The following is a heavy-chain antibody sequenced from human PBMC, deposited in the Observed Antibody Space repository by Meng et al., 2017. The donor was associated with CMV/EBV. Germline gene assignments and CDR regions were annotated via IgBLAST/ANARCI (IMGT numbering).Heavy chain of an antibody. Sequence: GESLKISCAASGFTFSSYWMSWVRQAPGKGLEWVANIKQDGSEKYYVDSVKGRFTISRDNAKNSLYLQMNSLRDEDTAVYYCAREDRPLVHCSSTSCRTNYYYYGMDVWGQGTTVTVSS. CDR1: GFTFSSYW. CDR3: AREDRPLVHCSSTSCRTNYYYYGMDV. V-gene: IGHV3-7*01. J-gene: IGHJ6*02. D-gene: IGHD2-2*01. CDR2: IKQDGSEK.